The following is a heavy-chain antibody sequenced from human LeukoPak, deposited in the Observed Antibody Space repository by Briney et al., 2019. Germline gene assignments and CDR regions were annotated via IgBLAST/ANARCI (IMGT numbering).Heavy chain of an antibody. CDR1: GFTFSSYA. V-gene: IGHV3-30*04. D-gene: IGHD6-13*01. Sequence: GGSLRLSCAASGFTFSSYAMHWVRQAPGKRLEWVAVISYDGSNKYYADSVKGRFTISRDNSKNTLYLQMNSLRAEDTAVYYCARVEQQPYYYYYMDVWGKGTTVTVSS. CDR3: ARVEQQPYYYYYMDV. J-gene: IGHJ6*03. CDR2: ISYDGSNK.